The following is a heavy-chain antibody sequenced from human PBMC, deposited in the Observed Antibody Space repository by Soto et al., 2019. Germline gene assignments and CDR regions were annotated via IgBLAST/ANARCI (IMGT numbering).Heavy chain of an antibody. CDR3: ARDQGGWELLSVDDAFYI. CDR2: IKQDGSEK. CDR1: GFTFSSYW. Sequence: EVQLVESGGGLVQPGGSLRLSCAASGFTFSSYWMSWVRQAPGKGLEWVANIKQDGSEKCYVDSVKGRFTISRDNAKNSLYLQMNSLRAEDTAVYYCARDQGGWELLSVDDAFYIWGQGTMVTVSS. V-gene: IGHV3-7*05. D-gene: IGHD1-26*01. J-gene: IGHJ3*02.